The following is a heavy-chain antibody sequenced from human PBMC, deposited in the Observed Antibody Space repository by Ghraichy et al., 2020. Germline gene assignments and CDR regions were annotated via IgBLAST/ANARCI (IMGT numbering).Heavy chain of an antibody. Sequence: GESLNISCKGSGFSFTTYWIAWVRQMPGKGLEWMGIIYPGDSDTRYTPSFQGQVTISADKSISTAYLQWSSLKASDTAMYYCARRGSTSLYYYYGMDVWGQGTTVTVSS. CDR1: GFSFTTYW. V-gene: IGHV5-51*01. CDR2: IYPGDSDT. CDR3: ARRGSTSLYYYYGMDV. D-gene: IGHD2-2*01. J-gene: IGHJ6*02.